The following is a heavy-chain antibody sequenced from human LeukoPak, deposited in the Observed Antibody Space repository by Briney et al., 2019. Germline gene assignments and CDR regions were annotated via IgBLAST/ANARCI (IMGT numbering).Heavy chain of an antibody. D-gene: IGHD5-18*01. V-gene: IGHV3-23*01. CDR2: ISGSGGST. Sequence: GGSLRLSCAASGFTFGSYAMSWIRQAPGKGLEWVSAISGSGGSTYYADSVKGRFTISRDNSKNTLYLQMNSLRAEDTAVYYCARRGSKTAMVPDYWGQGTLVTVSS. CDR3: ARRGSKTAMVPDY. J-gene: IGHJ4*02. CDR1: GFTFGSYA.